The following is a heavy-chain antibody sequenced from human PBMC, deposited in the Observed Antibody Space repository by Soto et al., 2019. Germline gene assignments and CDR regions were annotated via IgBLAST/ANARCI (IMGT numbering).Heavy chain of an antibody. CDR1: GFTFSSYG. CDR2: IWYDGSNK. V-gene: IGHV3-33*01. D-gene: IGHD6-13*01. Sequence: PGGSLRLSCAASGFTFSSYGMHWVRQAPGKGLEWVAVIWYDGSNKYYADSVKGRFTISRDNSKNTLYLQMNSLRAEDTAVYYCARGYSSSWYRGFLDYWGQGTLVTVSS. J-gene: IGHJ4*02. CDR3: ARGYSSSWYRGFLDY.